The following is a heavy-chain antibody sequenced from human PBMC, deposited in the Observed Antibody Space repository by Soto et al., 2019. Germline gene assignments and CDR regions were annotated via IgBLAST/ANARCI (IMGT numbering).Heavy chain of an antibody. D-gene: IGHD6-19*01. CDR1: GFTFSSYG. V-gene: IGHV3-33*01. Sequence: QVQLVESGGGVVQPGRSLRLSCAASGFTFSSYGMHWVRQAPGKGLEWVAVIWYDGSNKYYADSVKGRFTISRDNSKNTLYLQMNSLRAEDTAVYYCARELRSSGWYAQRGMGYWGQGTLVTVSS. CDR3: ARELRSSGWYAQRGMGY. J-gene: IGHJ4*02. CDR2: IWYDGSNK.